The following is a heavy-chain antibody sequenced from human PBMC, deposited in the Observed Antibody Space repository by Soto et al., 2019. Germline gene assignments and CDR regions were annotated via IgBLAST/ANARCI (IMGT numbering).Heavy chain of an antibody. D-gene: IGHD3-10*01. V-gene: IGHV3-64D*08. CDR1: GFSFRGDA. Sequence: GGSLRLSCSGSGFSFRGDAVHWVRQPPGKGLEDVSAISSNGGVTENADSVKGRFTISRDNFKNTVYLQMSRLRLEDTAVYYCVVRGRAFDIWGRGTMVTVSS. CDR2: ISSNGGVT. J-gene: IGHJ3*02. CDR3: VVRGRAFDI.